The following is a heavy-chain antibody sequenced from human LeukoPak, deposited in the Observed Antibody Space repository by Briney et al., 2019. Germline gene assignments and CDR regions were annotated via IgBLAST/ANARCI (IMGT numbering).Heavy chain of an antibody. J-gene: IGHJ4*02. CDR3: ARFGYVAAVDV. V-gene: IGHV3-7*01. D-gene: IGHD2-15*01. CDR1: GFSFSAYW. Sequence: GGSLRLSCAASGFSFSAYWMTWVRQAPGTGLEWVANINPAGSETYYVDPVEGRFSISRDNAKNLVYVQMNSLRAEDTAVYHCARFGYVAAVDVWGQGTPVTVSS. CDR2: INPAGSET.